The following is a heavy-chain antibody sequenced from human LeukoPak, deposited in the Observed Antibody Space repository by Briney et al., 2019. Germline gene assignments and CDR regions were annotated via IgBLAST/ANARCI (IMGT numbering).Heavy chain of an antibody. CDR3: ARGLSGSYYGDYFDF. J-gene: IGHJ4*02. CDR2: INHIGST. Sequence: PSGTLSLTCAVYGGSFSGYYWSWIRQPPGKGLEWIGEINHIGSTNYNASLKSRVIISVDMSKNQFSLTLTSVTAADTAVYYCARGLSGSYYGDYFDFWGQGTLVTVSS. D-gene: IGHD1-26*01. V-gene: IGHV4-34*01. CDR1: GGSFSGYY.